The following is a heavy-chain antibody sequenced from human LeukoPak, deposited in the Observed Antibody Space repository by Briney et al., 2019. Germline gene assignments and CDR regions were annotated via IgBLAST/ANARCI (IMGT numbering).Heavy chain of an antibody. J-gene: IGHJ4*02. D-gene: IGHD6-6*01. CDR3: ARGGNSSWDY. V-gene: IGHV3-7*01. Sequence: GGSLRLSCAVSGLTFSSSWMSWVRQAPGKGLEWVANIKPDGTEKYYVDSLKGRFTISRDNAKNSLYLQMNSLRVEDTAVYYCARGGNSSWDYWGQGALVTVSS. CDR2: IKPDGTEK. CDR1: GLTFSSSW.